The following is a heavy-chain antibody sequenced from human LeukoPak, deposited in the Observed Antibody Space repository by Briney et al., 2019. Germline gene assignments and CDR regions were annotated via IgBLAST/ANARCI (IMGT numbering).Heavy chain of an antibody. CDR3: ARGRAQQLDLNY. Sequence: ASVKVSCKASGYTFTSYGISWVRQAPGQGLEWMGWISAYNGNTNYAQKLQGRVIRTTDTSTSTAYMELRSLRSDDTAVYYCARGRAQQLDLNYWGQGTLVTVSS. D-gene: IGHD6-13*01. CDR1: GYTFTSYG. V-gene: IGHV1-18*01. J-gene: IGHJ4*02. CDR2: ISAYNGNT.